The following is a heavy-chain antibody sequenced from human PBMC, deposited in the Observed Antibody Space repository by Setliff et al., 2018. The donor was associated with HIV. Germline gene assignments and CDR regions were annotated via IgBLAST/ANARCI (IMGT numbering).Heavy chain of an antibody. D-gene: IGHD1-26*01. Sequence: LRLSCAASGFTFSNYAMHWVRQAPGKGLEWVAFVRYDGTYNYYADSVKGRFTISRDNSKNTLYLQMNSLRADDTAVYFCARPTNIDTLYYGSQTFYMYYYGLDVWGQGTTVTVSS. V-gene: IGHV3-30*04. J-gene: IGHJ6*02. CDR1: GFTFSNYA. CDR3: ARPTNIDTLYYGSQTFYMYYYGLDV. CDR2: VRYDGTYN.